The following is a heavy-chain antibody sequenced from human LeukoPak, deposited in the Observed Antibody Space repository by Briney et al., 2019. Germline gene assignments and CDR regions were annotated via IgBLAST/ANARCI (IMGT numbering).Heavy chain of an antibody. CDR3: ATGAIVYDF. D-gene: IGHD3-9*01. CDR2: FGHQDGET. J-gene: IGHJ4*02. V-gene: IGHV1-24*01. Sequence: ASVKVSCKVSVSTLSKISVDGVRQPPGKGLAWMGSFGHQDGETVFAQKFQGRFNMTVDTLTDAAHMETIDLLSEDTAGCYCATGAIVYDFWGQGTLVTVSS. CDR1: VSTLSKIS.